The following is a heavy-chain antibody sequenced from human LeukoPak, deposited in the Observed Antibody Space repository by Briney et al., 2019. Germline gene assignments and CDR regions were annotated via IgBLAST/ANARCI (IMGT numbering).Heavy chain of an antibody. D-gene: IGHD2-21*02. CDR3: ARVPSNCGGDCYTDY. CDR2: MNPNSGNT. V-gene: IGHV1-8*01. J-gene: IGHJ4*02. CDR1: GYTFTSYD. Sequence: ASVKVSCKTYGYTFTSYDINWVRQATGQGLEWMGWMNPNSGNTGYAQKFQGRVTMTRNTSISTAYMELSSLRSEDTAVYCCARVPSNCGGDCYTDYWGQGTLVTVSS.